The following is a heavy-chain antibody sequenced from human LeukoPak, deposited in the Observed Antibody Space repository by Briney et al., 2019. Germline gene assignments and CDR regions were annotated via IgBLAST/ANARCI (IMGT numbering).Heavy chain of an antibody. CDR3: ARGLLWFGDPNYYYYGMDV. V-gene: IGHV4-34*01. CDR2: IKHSGST. D-gene: IGHD3-10*01. Sequence: SETLSLTCAVYGGSFSGYYWSWIRQPPGKGLEWIGEIKHSGSTNYNPSLKSRVTISVDTSKTQFSLKLSSVTAADTAVYYCARGLLWFGDPNYYYYGMDVWGQGTTVTVSS. CDR1: GGSFSGYY. J-gene: IGHJ6*02.